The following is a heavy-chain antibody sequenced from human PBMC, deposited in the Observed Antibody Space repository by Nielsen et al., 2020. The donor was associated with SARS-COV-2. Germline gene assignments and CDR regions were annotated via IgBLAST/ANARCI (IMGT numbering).Heavy chain of an antibody. CDR2: ISGGADIT. V-gene: IGHV3-23*01. J-gene: IGHJ4*02. CDR1: GFIFSKYG. D-gene: IGHD5-18*01. Sequence: GGSLRLSCVASGFIFSKYGMSWVRQTPGKGLEWVSSISGGADITNYADSVKGRFTISRDNSKNTVYLQMNSLSAEDTALYYCAKAMAGGYNYGPVDYWGQGTLVTVSS. CDR3: AKAMAGGYNYGPVDY.